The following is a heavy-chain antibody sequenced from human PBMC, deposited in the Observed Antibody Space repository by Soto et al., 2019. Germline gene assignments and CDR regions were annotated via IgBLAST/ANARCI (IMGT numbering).Heavy chain of an antibody. CDR2: IDRSGST. V-gene: IGHV4-31*03. Sequence: QVQLQESGPGLLKPSQTLSLSCNVYGVSVSSGDYYWSWIRQHAGGGLEWIGYIDRSGSTYYKPSLRGRVIMSVDTSTNQIYRRRLSVTAADTAMYYCARDSGGNSENYYGLDVWGHGTTVTVSS. D-gene: IGHD1-1*01. J-gene: IGHJ6*01. CDR1: GVSVSSGDYY. CDR3: ARDSGGNSENYYGLDV.